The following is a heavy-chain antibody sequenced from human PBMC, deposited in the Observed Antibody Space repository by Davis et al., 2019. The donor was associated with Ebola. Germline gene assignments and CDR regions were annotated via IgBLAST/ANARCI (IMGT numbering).Heavy chain of an antibody. CDR2: IGPDGSYR. V-gene: IGHV3-74*01. CDR3: ARDFDRRP. D-gene: IGHD3-9*01. CDR1: GFSISDYW. Sequence: PGGSLRLSCEASGFSISDYWIHWVRQGTGEGPVWVSRIGPDGSYRSYADSVKGRFTISRDNAKNTVYLQMNSLRSEDTAVYYCARDFDRRPWGQGTLVTVSS. J-gene: IGHJ4*02.